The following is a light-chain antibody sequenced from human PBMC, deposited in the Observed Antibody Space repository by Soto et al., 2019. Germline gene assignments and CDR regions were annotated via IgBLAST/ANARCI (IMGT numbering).Light chain of an antibody. CDR2: AVS. Sequence: QSALTQPASVSGSPGQSITISCTGTSSDIGGHNYVSWYQHHPGKAPKLIIDAVSNRPSGVSNRFSGSKSGNTASLTISGLQAEDVADYFCSSYTSSSTLVFGGGTKVTVL. J-gene: IGLJ2*01. CDR1: SSDIGGHNY. CDR3: SSYTSSSTLV. V-gene: IGLV2-14*03.